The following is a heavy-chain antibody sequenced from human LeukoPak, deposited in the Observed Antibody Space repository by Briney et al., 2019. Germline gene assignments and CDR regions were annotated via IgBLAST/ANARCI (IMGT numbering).Heavy chain of an antibody. D-gene: IGHD3-10*01. CDR3: VRGWAPRGEKSSFAS. V-gene: IGHV4-4*07. J-gene: IGHJ4*02. CDR2: IFASGST. Sequence: SETLSLTCTVSGASINSDYWTWVRQVAGKGLEWIGRIFASGSTNYNPYLRSRITMSVDMSKNQFSLDLSSVTAADTGVYYCVRGWAPRGEKSSFASWGQGTLVTVSS. CDR1: GASINSDY.